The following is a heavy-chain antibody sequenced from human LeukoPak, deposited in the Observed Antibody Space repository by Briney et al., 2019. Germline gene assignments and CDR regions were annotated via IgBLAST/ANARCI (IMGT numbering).Heavy chain of an antibody. CDR3: ARGPPAAGTDYYYYYMDV. Sequence: SVKVSCKASGGTFSSYAISWVRQAPGQGLEWMGGIIPIFGTANYAQRFQGRVTITADESTSTAYMELSSLRSEDTAVYYCARGPPAAGTDYYYYYMDVWGKGTTVTISS. J-gene: IGHJ6*03. V-gene: IGHV1-69*13. CDR1: GGTFSSYA. D-gene: IGHD6-13*01. CDR2: IIPIFGTA.